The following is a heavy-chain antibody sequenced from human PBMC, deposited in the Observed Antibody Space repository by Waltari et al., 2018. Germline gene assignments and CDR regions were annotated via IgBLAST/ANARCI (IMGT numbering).Heavy chain of an antibody. CDR3: ARDGASSSRGYYYALDV. Sequence: QLLQSGSALKRPGAAVKVSCKASVYPFSRFGINWVRQAPGQGLEWMGWINTNSETPAYAQDFRGRFVFSLDTSASTAYLQISSLKADDTAVYYCARDGASSSRGYYYALDVWGQGTTVTVSS. V-gene: IGHV7-4-1*02. J-gene: IGHJ6*02. CDR2: INTNSETP. D-gene: IGHD3-22*01. CDR1: VYPFSRFG.